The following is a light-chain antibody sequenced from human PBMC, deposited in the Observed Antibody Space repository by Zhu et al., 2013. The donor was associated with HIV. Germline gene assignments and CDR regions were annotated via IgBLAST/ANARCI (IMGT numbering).Light chain of an antibody. CDR3: QQRSDWPPT. J-gene: IGKJ1*01. Sequence: EIVLTQSPGTLSLSPGERATLSCTASQSVSSHLAWYQQKPGQAPRLLIYDASNRATGITARFSGSGSATDFTLTISSLEPEDFAVYYCQQRSDWPPTFGQGTKVEIK. V-gene: IGKV3-11*01. CDR1: QSVSSH. CDR2: DAS.